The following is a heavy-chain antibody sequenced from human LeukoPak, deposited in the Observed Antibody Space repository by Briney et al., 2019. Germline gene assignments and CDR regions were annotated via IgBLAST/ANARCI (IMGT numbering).Heavy chain of an antibody. CDR3: AQTTRGYCSSTSCLEGFDP. Sequence: SGPTLVNPTQTLTMTCTFSGFSLSTSGVGVGWIRQPPGKALEWLALIYWNDDKSYSPSLKSRLTITKDTSKNQVVLTMTNMDPVDTATYYCAQTTRGYCSSTSCLEGFDPWGPGTLVTVSS. CDR2: IYWNDDK. D-gene: IGHD2-2*01. J-gene: IGHJ5*02. CDR1: GFSLSTSGVG. V-gene: IGHV2-5*01.